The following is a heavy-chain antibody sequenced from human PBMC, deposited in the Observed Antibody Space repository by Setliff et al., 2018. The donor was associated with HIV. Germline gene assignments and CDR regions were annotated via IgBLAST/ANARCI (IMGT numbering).Heavy chain of an antibody. J-gene: IGHJ6*03. CDR1: GFTFFSYE. V-gene: IGHV3-48*03. Sequence: GGSLRLSCAASGFTFFSYEMNWVRQAPGKGLEWISYISSTGNTIYYADSVKGRFTISRDTSKNTLYLQMTSLRAEDTAVYYCARSGRPIYYYYLDVWGKGTTVTVSS. D-gene: IGHD3-3*01. CDR2: ISSTGNTI. CDR3: ARSGRPIYYYYLDV.